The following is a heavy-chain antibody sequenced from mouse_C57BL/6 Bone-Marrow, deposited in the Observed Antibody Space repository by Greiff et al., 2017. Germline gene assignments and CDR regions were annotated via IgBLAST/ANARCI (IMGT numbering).Heavy chain of an antibody. CDR1: GFSLTSYG. Sequence: VHLVESGPGLVQPSQSLSITCTVSGFSLTSYGVHWVRQSPGKGLEWLGVLWSGGSTDYNAAFISRLSSSKDNSKSQVFFKMNSLQADDTSIYYCARNYGSPHWYFDVWGTGTPVTVSS. CDR2: LWSGGST. D-gene: IGHD1-1*01. CDR3: ARNYGSPHWYFDV. V-gene: IGHV2-2*01. J-gene: IGHJ1*03.